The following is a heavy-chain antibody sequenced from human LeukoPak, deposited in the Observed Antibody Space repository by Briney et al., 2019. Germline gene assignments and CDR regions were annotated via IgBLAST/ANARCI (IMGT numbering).Heavy chain of an antibody. J-gene: IGHJ3*02. D-gene: IGHD3-10*01. CDR3: ATDIYGIDI. CDR2: VSWNSRSI. CDR1: GFTFEDYV. V-gene: IGHV3-9*03. Sequence: GGSLRLSCAASGFTFEDYVMHWVRHAPVKGLERVSGVSWNSRSIGYADSVKGRFTISRDNAKNSLYLQINSLTVEDIAFYSCATDIYGIDIWGQGTMGTASS.